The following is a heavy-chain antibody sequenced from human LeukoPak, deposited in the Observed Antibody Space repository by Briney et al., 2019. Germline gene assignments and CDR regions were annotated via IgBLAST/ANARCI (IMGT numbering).Heavy chain of an antibody. J-gene: IGHJ4*02. CDR2: IIPIFGTA. Sequence: EASVKVSCKASGGTFSSYAISWVRQAPGQGLEWMGGIIPIFGTANYAQKFQGRVTITADESTSTAYMELSSLRSEDTAVYYCARSPQSGYSSSWYADIPWLGGVTDYFDYWGQGTLVTVSS. CDR1: GGTFSSYA. V-gene: IGHV1-69*13. CDR3: ARSPQSGYSSSWYADIPWLGGVTDYFDY. D-gene: IGHD6-13*01.